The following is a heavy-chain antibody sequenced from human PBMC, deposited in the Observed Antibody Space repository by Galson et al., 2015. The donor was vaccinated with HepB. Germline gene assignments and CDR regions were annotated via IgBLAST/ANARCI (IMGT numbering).Heavy chain of an antibody. CDR1: GGSISSSNYN. D-gene: IGHD3-10*01. Sequence: ETLSLTCTVSGGSISSSNYNWGWIRQPPGKGLEWIGSIYYSGNTYYNPSLKSRVTISVDTSKNQFSLKLSSVTAADTAVYYCARQGNYGSGPFGNWGQGTLVTASS. V-gene: IGHV4-39*01. CDR3: ARQGNYGSGPFGN. CDR2: IYYSGNT. J-gene: IGHJ4*02.